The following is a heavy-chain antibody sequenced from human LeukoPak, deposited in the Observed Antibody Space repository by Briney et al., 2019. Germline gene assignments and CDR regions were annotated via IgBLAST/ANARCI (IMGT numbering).Heavy chain of an antibody. CDR1: GYTFTSYD. Sequence: GASVKVSCKTSGYTFTSYDINWVRQATGQGLEWMGWMNPNSGNTGYAQKFQGRVTMTRNTSISTAYMELSSLRSEDTAVYYCARGVAMAPYYYYYMDVWGKGTTVTVSS. CDR2: MNPNSGNT. V-gene: IGHV1-8*01. CDR3: ARGVAMAPYYYYYMDV. J-gene: IGHJ6*03. D-gene: IGHD2-2*01.